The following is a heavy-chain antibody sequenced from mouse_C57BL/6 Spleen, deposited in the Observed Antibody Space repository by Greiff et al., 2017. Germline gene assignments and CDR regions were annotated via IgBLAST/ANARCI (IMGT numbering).Heavy chain of an antibody. CDR2: IHPNSGST. V-gene: IGHV1-64*01. J-gene: IGHJ2*01. D-gene: IGHD1-1*01. CDR1: GYTFTSYW. Sequence: QVQLQQSGAELVKPGASVKLSCKASGYTFTSYWMHWVKQRPGQGLEWIGMIHPNSGSTNYNEKFKSKATLTVDKSSSTAYMQLSSLTSEDSAVYYCARGSSYPYFDYWGQGTTLTVSS. CDR3: ARGSSYPYFDY.